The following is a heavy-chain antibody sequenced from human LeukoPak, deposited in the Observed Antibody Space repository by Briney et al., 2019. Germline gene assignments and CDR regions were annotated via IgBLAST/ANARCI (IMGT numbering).Heavy chain of an antibody. D-gene: IGHD3-22*01. J-gene: IGHJ3*02. CDR3: ARFPRRITMIVVAYAFDI. V-gene: IGHV1-2*02. CDR2: INPNSGGT. CDR1: GYTFTGYY. Sequence: ASVKVSCKASGYTFTGYYMHWVRQAPGQGLEWMGWINPNSGGTNYAQKFQGRVTMTRDTSISTAYMGLSRLRSDDTAVYYCARFPRRITMIVVAYAFDIWGQGTMVTVSS.